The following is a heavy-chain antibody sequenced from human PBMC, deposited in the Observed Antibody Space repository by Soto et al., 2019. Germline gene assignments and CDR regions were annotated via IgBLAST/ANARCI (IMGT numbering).Heavy chain of an antibody. J-gene: IGHJ5*02. CDR2: INPSGST. CDR3: ARLLHDYIKTGWFDP. D-gene: IGHD4-4*01. CDR1: GGSFSGFY. Sequence: PSETLTLTCAVYGGSFSGFYWSWIRQPPGKGLEWIGEINPSGSTNYNPSLKSRVTISVDTSKNQFSLKLSSVTAADTAVYYCARLLHDYIKTGWFDPWGQGTLVTVS. V-gene: IGHV4-34*01.